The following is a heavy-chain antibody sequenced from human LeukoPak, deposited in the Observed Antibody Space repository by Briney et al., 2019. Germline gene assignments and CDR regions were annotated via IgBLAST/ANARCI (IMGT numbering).Heavy chain of an antibody. J-gene: IGHJ4*02. V-gene: IGHV3-23*01. Sequence: GGSLRLSCAASGFTFSSHAMSWVRQAPGKGLEWVSAINDGGDNKQYTDSVKGRFTISRDNSKNTLYLQMNSLRADDTAVYYCAKSSQYGTGWYGRIDYWGQGMPVTVSS. D-gene: IGHD6-19*01. CDR3: AKSSQYGTGWYGRIDY. CDR1: GFTFSSHA. CDR2: INDGGDNK.